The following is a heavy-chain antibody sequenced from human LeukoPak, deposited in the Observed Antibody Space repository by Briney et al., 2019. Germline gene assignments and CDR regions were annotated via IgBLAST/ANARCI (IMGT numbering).Heavy chain of an antibody. V-gene: IGHV4-59*12. D-gene: IGHD6-19*01. CDR1: GGSISSYY. CDR3: ARLSSGAGGDFDC. J-gene: IGHJ4*02. CDR2: IYYSGST. Sequence: SETLSLTCTVSGGSISSYYWSWIRQPPGKGLEWIGYIYYSGSTNYNPSLKSRVTISVDTSKNQFSLQLNSVTPEDTAVYYCARLSSGAGGDFDCWGQGTLVTVSS.